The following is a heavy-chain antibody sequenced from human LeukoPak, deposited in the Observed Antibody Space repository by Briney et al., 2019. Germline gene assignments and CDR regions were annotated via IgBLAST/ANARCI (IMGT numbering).Heavy chain of an antibody. CDR2: IYHSGST. CDR1: GGSISGSSYY. V-gene: IGHV4-39*07. Sequence: SETLSLTCNVSGGSISGSSYYWGWIRQPPGEGLEWIGEIYHSGSTNYNPSLKSRVTISVDKSKNQFSLKLSSVTAADTAVYYCAREGTMTDLWGFDPWGQGTLVTVSS. D-gene: IGHD3-22*01. CDR3: AREGTMTDLWGFDP. J-gene: IGHJ5*02.